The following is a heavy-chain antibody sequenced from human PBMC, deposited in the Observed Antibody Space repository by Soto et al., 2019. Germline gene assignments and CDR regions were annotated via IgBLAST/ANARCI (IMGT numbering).Heavy chain of an antibody. CDR1: GFIFKMYW. CDR3: TRGPRPISTGTGAY. V-gene: IGHV3-74*01. D-gene: IGHD3-10*01. CDR2: IYNDGTYS. Sequence: PGGSLRLSCAASGFIFKMYWMHWVRQSPGKGLVWISRIYNDGTYSDYADSVRGRFTISRDNVNDTLYLQMNNLGAEDSGLYYCTRGPRPISTGTGAYWGQGTQVTVSS. J-gene: IGHJ4*02.